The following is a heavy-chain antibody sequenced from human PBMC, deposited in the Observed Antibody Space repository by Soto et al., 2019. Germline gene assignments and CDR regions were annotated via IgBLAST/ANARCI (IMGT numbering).Heavy chain of an antibody. J-gene: IGHJ5*02. CDR3: ARAYYGTKGYSLAP. Sequence: LQPKSLTSSVSGATSGDYDYTWIRKTPGKGLEWIGYIYLGGSINYNPPFKSRVIISVDTSKNQFSVRLSSVTAADTAVYFCARAYYGTKGYSLAPRVHGTLVPVTS. CDR1: GATSGDYD. V-gene: IGHV4-59*01. D-gene: IGHD3-10*01. CDR2: IYLGGSI.